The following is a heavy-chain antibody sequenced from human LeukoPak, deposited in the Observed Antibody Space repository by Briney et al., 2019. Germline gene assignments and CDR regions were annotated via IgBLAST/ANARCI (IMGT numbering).Heavy chain of an antibody. Sequence: GGSLRLSCAASGFTFSSYEMNWVRQAPGKGLEWVSSVSSSSSYIYYADSVKGRFTISRDNAKNSLSLQMNSLRAEDTAVYYCARDQRATASTGSYFDYWGQGTLVTVSS. CDR1: GFTFSSYE. D-gene: IGHD1-1*01. CDR2: VSSSSSYI. V-gene: IGHV3-21*01. CDR3: ARDQRATASTGSYFDY. J-gene: IGHJ4*02.